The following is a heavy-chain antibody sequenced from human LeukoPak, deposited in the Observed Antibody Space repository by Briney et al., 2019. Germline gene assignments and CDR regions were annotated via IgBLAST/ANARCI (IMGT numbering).Heavy chain of an antibody. CDR3: ARGCSIYGDYYVDY. V-gene: IGHV4-34*01. D-gene: IGHD4-17*01. J-gene: IGHJ4*02. CDR1: GGSFSGYY. Sequence: SETLSLTCAVYGGSFSGYYWSWIRQPPGKGLEWIGEINHSGSTNYNPSLKSRATISVDTSKNQFSLKLSSVTAADTAVYYCARGCSIYGDYYVDYWGQGTLVTVSS. CDR2: INHSGST.